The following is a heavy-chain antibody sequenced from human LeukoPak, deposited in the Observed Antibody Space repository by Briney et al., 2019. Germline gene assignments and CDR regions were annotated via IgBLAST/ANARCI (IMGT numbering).Heavy chain of an antibody. CDR1: GFTFSSYA. CDR3: TRDHITSWQIDY. D-gene: IGHD2-2*01. CDR2: ISYDGSNK. V-gene: IGHV3-30-3*01. Sequence: PGRSLRLSCAASGFTFSSYAMHWVRQAPGKGLEWVAVISYDGSNKYYADSVKGRFTISRDKSKNTVYLQMNSLRVDDTAVYYCTRDHITSWQIDYWGQGTLVTVSS. J-gene: IGHJ4*02.